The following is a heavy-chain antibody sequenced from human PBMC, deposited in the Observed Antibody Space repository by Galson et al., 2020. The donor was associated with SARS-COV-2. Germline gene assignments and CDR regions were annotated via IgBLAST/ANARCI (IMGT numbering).Heavy chain of an antibody. Sequence: KMSGPTLVKPTQTLTLTCNFSGFSLTTSGVGVGWIRQPPGKALEWLAHVSWDDQESYSPSLKTRLTIMKDTSKNQVVLTMTNMDPVDTATYYGGRYVLWVVQSQETKSSFDDWGQGIVITVSS. V-gene: IGHV2-5*02. CDR3: GRYVLWVVQSQETKSSFDD. D-gene: IGHD3-10*02. CDR1: GFSLTTSGVG. CDR2: VSWDDQE. J-gene: IGHJ4*02.